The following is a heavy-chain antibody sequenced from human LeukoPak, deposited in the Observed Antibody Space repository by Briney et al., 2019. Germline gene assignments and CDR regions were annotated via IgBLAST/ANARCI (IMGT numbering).Heavy chain of an antibody. CDR1: GFTFSDYY. CDR2: ISSSSSYT. J-gene: IGHJ6*02. D-gene: IGHD3-10*01. V-gene: IGHV3-11*05. CDR3: ARVMGSSHYGMDV. Sequence: KSEGSLRLSCAASGFTFSDYYMSWIRQAPGKGLEWVSYISSSSSYTNYADSVKGRFTISRDNAKNSLYLQMNILRAEDTAVYYCARVMGSSHYGMDVWGQGTTVTVSS.